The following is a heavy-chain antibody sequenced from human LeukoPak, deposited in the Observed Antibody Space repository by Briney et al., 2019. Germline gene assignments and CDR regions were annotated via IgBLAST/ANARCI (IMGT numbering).Heavy chain of an antibody. D-gene: IGHD4-17*01. Sequence: GGSLRLSCAASGFTFSDYYMSWIRQAPGKGLEWVSYISSSGSTIYYADSVKGRFTISRDNAKNSLFLQMNSLRVEDTALYYCARGHYGDYYFDYWGQEILVTVSS. CDR1: GFTFSDYY. V-gene: IGHV3-11*01. CDR2: ISSSGSTI. J-gene: IGHJ4*02. CDR3: ARGHYGDYYFDY.